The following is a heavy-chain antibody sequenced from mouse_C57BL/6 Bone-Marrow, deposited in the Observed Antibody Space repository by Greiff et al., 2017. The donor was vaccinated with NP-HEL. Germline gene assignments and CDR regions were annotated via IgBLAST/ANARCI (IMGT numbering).Heavy chain of an antibody. J-gene: IGHJ2*01. Sequence: QVHVKQPGAELVKPGASVKLSCKASGYTFTSYWMQWVKQRPGQGLEWIGEIDPSDSYTNYNQKFKGKATLTVDTSSSTAYMQLSSLTSEDSAVYYCARWGITTVDPNFDYWGQGTTLTVSS. V-gene: IGHV1-50*01. CDR1: GYTFTSYW. CDR3: ARWGITTVDPNFDY. D-gene: IGHD1-1*01. CDR2: IDPSDSYT.